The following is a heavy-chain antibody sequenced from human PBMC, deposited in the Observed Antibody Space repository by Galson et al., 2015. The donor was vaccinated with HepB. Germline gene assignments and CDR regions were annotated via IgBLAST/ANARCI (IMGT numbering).Heavy chain of an antibody. V-gene: IGHV1-18*01. D-gene: IGHD4-17*01. Sequence: SVKVSCKASGYSFISHDISWVRQAPGQGLEWMGWVSAFSGDAKYTQKLQGRVTLTTDTSTSTAYLELRSLRPDDTATYYCARAHDYGAESGHWGQGTLVTVSS. CDR2: VSAFSGDA. CDR1: GYSFISHD. CDR3: ARAHDYGAESGH. J-gene: IGHJ4*02.